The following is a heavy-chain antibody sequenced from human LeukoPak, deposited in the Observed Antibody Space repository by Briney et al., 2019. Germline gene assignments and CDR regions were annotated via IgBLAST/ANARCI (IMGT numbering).Heavy chain of an antibody. D-gene: IGHD3-9*01. J-gene: IGHJ5*02. Sequence: SQTLSLTCTVSGGSISSGSYYWSWIRQPAWKGLEWIGRIYTSGSTNYNPSLKSRVTISVDTSKNQFSLKLSSVTAADTAVYYCARNGYDILTGDLGPWFDPWGQGTLVTVSS. V-gene: IGHV4-61*02. CDR1: GGSISSGSYY. CDR2: IYTSGST. CDR3: ARNGYDILTGDLGPWFDP.